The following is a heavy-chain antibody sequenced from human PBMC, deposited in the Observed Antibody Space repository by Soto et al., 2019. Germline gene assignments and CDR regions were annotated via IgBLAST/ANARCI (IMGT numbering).Heavy chain of an antibody. CDR1: GGSISNYY. J-gene: IGHJ6*02. CDR3: ARQGFGALHGRVDV. Sequence: QVPLQESGPGLVKPSETLSLSCTVSGGSISNYYWSWFRQTPGKGLEWIGYVHDSWGSNYNPSLKSRVARSLDASKSQFSLQLTSVTATDTAVYYCARQGFGALHGRVDVWGQGTTVTVSS. CDR2: VHDSWGS. D-gene: IGHD3-10*01. V-gene: IGHV4-59*08.